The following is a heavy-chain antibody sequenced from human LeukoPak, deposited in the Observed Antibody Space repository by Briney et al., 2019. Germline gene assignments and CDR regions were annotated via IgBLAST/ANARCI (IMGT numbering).Heavy chain of an antibody. CDR3: ARYSDGSGWAAFDT. J-gene: IGHJ3*02. V-gene: IGHV4-39*01. CDR2: IYYSRSTFHT. Sequence: SETLSLTCTVAGGSVSSSGYHWAWIRQPPGKGLEWVANIYYSRSTFHTFYNPSLRSRVTISVDGDPSKNQFSLQLSSVTAADTAVYYCARYSDGSGWAAFDTWGQGTVATVSS. D-gene: IGHD3-22*01. CDR1: GGSVSSSGYH.